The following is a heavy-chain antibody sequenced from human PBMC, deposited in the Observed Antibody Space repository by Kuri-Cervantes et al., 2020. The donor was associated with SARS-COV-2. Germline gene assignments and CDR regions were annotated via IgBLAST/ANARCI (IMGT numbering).Heavy chain of an antibody. CDR3: ARGLNSAAAGDL. V-gene: IGHV3-11*05. Sequence: LSLTCAASGFTFSDYYMSWIRQAPGKGLEWVSYISSSSSYTNYADSVKGRFTISRDNAKNSLCLQMNSLRAEDTAVYYCARGLNSAAAGDLWGQGTLVTVSS. CDR1: GFTFSDYY. D-gene: IGHD6-13*01. CDR2: ISSSSSYT. J-gene: IGHJ5*02.